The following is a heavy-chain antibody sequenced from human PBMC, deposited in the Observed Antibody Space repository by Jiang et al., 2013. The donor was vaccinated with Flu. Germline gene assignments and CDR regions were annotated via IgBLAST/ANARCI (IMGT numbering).Heavy chain of an antibody. D-gene: IGHD3-22*01. CDR2: INPSGGST. Sequence: SGAEVKKPGASVKVSCKASGYTFTSYYMHWVRQAPGQGLEWMGIINPSGGSTSYAQKFQGRVTMTRDTSTSTVYMELSSLRSEDTAVYYCASDSSGYHDAFDIWGQGTMVTVSS. V-gene: IGHV1-46*01. J-gene: IGHJ3*02. CDR1: GYTFTSYY. CDR3: ASDSSGYHDAFDI.